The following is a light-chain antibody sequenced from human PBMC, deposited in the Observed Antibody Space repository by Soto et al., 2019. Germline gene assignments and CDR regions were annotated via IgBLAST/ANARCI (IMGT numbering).Light chain of an antibody. J-gene: IGLJ3*02. V-gene: IGLV1-44*01. Sequence: QSVLAQPPSASGTPGQRVSISCSGSSSNIGTSSVNWYQHVPGAAPQLLIYSNDQRPLEVPDRFSGSKSGTSASLAISGLRSDDECDYYCAAWDDSLNGWVFGGGTKLTVL. CDR1: SSNIGTSS. CDR3: AAWDDSLNGWV. CDR2: SND.